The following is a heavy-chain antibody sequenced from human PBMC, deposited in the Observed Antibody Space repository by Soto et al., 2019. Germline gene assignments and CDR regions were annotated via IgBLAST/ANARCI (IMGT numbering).Heavy chain of an antibody. D-gene: IGHD6-19*01. V-gene: IGHV4-39*01. Sequence: PSETLSLTCTVSGGSISNTIYYWAWVRQSPGKGLEWIGSIYYNGNAFYNPSLKSRVTISVDSSKSQFSLKVPSVTAADTAVYYCARHMRAVASPLGYWGQGALVTVSS. CDR1: GGSISNTIYY. J-gene: IGHJ4*02. CDR3: ARHMRAVASPLGY. CDR2: IYYNGNA.